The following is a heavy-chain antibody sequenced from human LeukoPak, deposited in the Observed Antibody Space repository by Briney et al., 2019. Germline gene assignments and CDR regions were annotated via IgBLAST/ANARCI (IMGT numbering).Heavy chain of an antibody. CDR3: ARVGNDPYYYYGMDV. D-gene: IGHD1-1*01. Sequence: GGSLRLSCAASGFTFRSYSMNWVRQAPGKGLEWVSVIYSGGSTDYADSVKGRFTISRDNSKNTLYLQMNSLRAEDTAVYYCARVGNDPYYYYGMDVWGQGTTVTVSS. J-gene: IGHJ6*02. CDR2: IYSGGST. V-gene: IGHV3-53*01. CDR1: GFTFRSYS.